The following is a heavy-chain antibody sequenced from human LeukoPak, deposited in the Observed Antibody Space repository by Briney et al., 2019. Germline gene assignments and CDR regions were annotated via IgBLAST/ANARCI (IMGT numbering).Heavy chain of an antibody. D-gene: IGHD3-22*01. Sequence: ASVKVSCKASGYTFTGYYMHWVRQAPGQGLEWMGWINPNSGGTSYAQKFQGRVTMTRDTSISTAYMELSRLRSDDTAVYYCAREDEMIVVVIGGGYFDYWGQGTLVTVSS. CDR2: INPNSGGT. CDR1: GYTFTGYY. J-gene: IGHJ4*02. V-gene: IGHV1-2*02. CDR3: AREDEMIVVVIGGGYFDY.